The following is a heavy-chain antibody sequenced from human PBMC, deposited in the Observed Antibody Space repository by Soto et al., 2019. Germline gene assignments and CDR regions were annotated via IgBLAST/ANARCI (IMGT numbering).Heavy chain of an antibody. CDR1: GGSISSGGYY. V-gene: IGHV4-31*03. J-gene: IGHJ4*02. D-gene: IGHD3-16*01. CDR3: ARTKAVWGSPYYFDY. Sequence: PSETLSLTCTVSGGSISSGGYYWSWIRQHPGKGLEWIGYIYYSGSTYYNPSLKSRVTISVDTSKNQFSLKLSSVTAADTAVYYCARTKAVWGSPYYFDYWGQGTLVTVS. CDR2: IYYSGST.